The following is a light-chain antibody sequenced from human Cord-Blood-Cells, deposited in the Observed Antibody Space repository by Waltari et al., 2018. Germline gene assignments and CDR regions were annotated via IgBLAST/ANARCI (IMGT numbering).Light chain of an antibody. CDR1: SSDVGGYYY. CDR3: SSYTSSSTLV. Sequence: QSALTQPASASASPGQSTTISSTSTSSDVGGYYYVSWYQQHPGNAPRLMIYEVSHRPSGVSNRFSGSKSGNTASLTIAGLQAEDEADYYCSSYTSSSTLVFGGGTKLTVL. CDR2: EVS. V-gene: IGLV2-14*01. J-gene: IGLJ2*01.